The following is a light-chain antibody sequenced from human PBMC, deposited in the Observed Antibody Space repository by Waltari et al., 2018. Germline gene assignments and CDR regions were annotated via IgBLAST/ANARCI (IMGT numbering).Light chain of an antibody. Sequence: QSALTQPASVSGSPGQSITISCTGTSSDVGGSNYVSWYQQHPGKAPKLMIYDVSKRPSGVSNRFSGSKSGNTASLTISGLQAEDEADYYCTSYTISSTVVFGGGTKLTVL. CDR1: SSDVGGSNY. V-gene: IGLV2-14*01. CDR2: DVS. J-gene: IGLJ2*01. CDR3: TSYTISSTVV.